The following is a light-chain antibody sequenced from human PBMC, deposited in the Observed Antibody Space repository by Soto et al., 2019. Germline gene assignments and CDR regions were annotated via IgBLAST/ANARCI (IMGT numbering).Light chain of an antibody. Sequence: EIVLTQSPATLSLSPGERATLSCRASPSVTNFLAWYQQKPGQAPRLLIYGASSRPTDIPARFSGSGSGTDFTLTISSLQFEDFAVYYCQQYNNWPRTFGQGTKVDIK. CDR2: GAS. V-gene: IGKV3D-15*01. CDR1: PSVTNF. CDR3: QQYNNWPRT. J-gene: IGKJ1*01.